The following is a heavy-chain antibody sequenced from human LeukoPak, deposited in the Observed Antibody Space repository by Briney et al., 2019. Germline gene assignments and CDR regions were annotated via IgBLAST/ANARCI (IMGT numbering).Heavy chain of an antibody. CDR2: ISGSGGST. Sequence: PGGSLRLSCAPSGFTFTSYAMSWVRQAPGRGLEWGSAISGSGGSTYYADSVKGRSTISRDNSKNTLYLQMNSLRADDTAVYYCAKKSGYGYKKWIDYWGQGTLVTVSS. CDR1: GFTFTSYA. V-gene: IGHV3-23*01. J-gene: IGHJ4*02. CDR3: AKKSGYGYKKWIDY. D-gene: IGHD5-18*01.